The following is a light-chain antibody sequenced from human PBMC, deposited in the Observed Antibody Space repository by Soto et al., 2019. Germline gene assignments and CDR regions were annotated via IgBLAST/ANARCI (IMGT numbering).Light chain of an antibody. Sequence: DVLMTQSPSSVSASVGDRVSITCRASQGISGWLAWYQQKPGKPPKLLFFAASSLQSRGPSRFSGSGSATDFTLTINALQPEDFAASYCQQVRIFPLTFGGGTKVEIK. CDR3: QQVRIFPLT. V-gene: IGKV1-12*01. J-gene: IGKJ4*01. CDR2: AAS. CDR1: QGISGW.